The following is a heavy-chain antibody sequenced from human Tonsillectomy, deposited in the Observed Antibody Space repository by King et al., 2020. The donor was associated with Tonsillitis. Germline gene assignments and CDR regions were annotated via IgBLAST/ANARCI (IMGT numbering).Heavy chain of an antibody. D-gene: IGHD6-13*01. V-gene: IGHV3-30*04. CDR2: ISYDGSNK. CDR3: ARESLESKNSSSWYEPFDY. Sequence: VQLVESGGGVVQPGRVLRLSCAASGFTFSSYHMHWVRQAPGKGLEWVAVISYDGSNKYYADSVQGRFTISRDNSKNTLFLQMCTLRAEETGLYYCARESLESKNSSSWYEPFDYWGQGTLVTVSS. CDR1: GFTFSSYH. J-gene: IGHJ4*02.